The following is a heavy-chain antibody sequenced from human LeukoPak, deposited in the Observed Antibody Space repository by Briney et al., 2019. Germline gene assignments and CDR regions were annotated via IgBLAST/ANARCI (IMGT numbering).Heavy chain of an antibody. CDR3: ARPARYSSSWYDY. Sequence: GASVKVSCKASGYTFTGYYMHWVRQAPGQGLEWMGWINPNSGGTNYAQKFQGRVTMTRDTSISTAYMELSRLRSDDTAVYYCARPARYSSSWYDYWGQGTLVTVSS. J-gene: IGHJ4*02. CDR1: GYTFTGYY. D-gene: IGHD6-13*01. V-gene: IGHV1-2*02. CDR2: INPNSGGT.